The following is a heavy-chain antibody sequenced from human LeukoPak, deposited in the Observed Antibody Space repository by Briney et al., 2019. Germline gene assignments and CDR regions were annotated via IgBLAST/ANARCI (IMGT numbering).Heavy chain of an antibody. CDR1: GFTFSSYT. CDR3: ARDVAPAWDY. J-gene: IGHJ4*02. CDR2: ISSSSSYI. V-gene: IGHV3-21*01. Sequence: PGGSLRLSCAASGFTFSSYTMNWVRQAPGKGLEWVSSISSSSSYIYYADSVKGRFTISRDNAKNSLYLQMNSLRAEDTAVYYCARDVAPAWDYWGQGTLVTVSS.